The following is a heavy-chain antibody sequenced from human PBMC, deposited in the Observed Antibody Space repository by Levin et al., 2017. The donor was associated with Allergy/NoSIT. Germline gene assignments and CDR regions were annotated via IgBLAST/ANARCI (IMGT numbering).Heavy chain of an antibody. V-gene: IGHV4-4*02. D-gene: IGHD6-19*01. CDR2: MYHNGRS. CDR1: GVSISSSNW. Sequence: SETLSLTCSVSGVSISSSNWWTWVRQAPGKGLEWTGEMYHNGRSNYNPSLRSRVTISLDNSKNQFSLILTSVTAADTAMYFCASSTGWYRLDRWGQGTLVIVSS. J-gene: IGHJ5*02. CDR3: ASSTGWYRLDR.